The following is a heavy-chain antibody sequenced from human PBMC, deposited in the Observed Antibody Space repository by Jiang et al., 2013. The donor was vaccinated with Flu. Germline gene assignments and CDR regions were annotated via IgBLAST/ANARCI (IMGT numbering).Heavy chain of an antibody. CDR2: LLQWEH. D-gene: IGHD2-8*01. J-gene: IGHJ6*02. Sequence: CTVSGGSVSSGSYYWSWIRAAPGRDWSGLVYLLQWEHQLQPLLKSRVTISVDTSKNQXSLKLSSVTAADTAVYYCARGRVHCTNGVCYNYYYGMDVWGQGTTVTVSS. CDR3: ARGRVHCTNGVCYNYYYGMDV. V-gene: IGHV4-61*01. CDR1: GGSVSSGSYY.